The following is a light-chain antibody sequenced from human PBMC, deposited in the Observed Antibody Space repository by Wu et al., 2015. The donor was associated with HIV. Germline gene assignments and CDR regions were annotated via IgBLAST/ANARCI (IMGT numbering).Light chain of an antibody. J-gene: IGKJ2*01. CDR3: QQYGGSPLYT. Sequence: EVVLTQSPGTLSLSAGERATLSCRASQSISSSYLAWYQQKPGQAPRLLIYGASSRATGIPDRFSGSGSGTDFTLTISRLEPEDFAVYYCQQYGGSPLYTFGLGDQAGDQT. CDR2: GAS. CDR1: QSISSSY. V-gene: IGKV3-20*01.